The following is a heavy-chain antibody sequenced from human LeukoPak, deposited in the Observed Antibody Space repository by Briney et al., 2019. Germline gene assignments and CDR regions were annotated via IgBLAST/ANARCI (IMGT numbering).Heavy chain of an antibody. CDR3: AREGYGSGSWPYYYYMDV. D-gene: IGHD3-10*01. J-gene: IGHJ6*03. CDR1: GGSISNKY. Sequence: SETLSLTCTVSGGSISNKYWSWIRQPPGKGLEWIGYIYYSGSTNYNPSLKSRVTILVDTSKNQFSLKLSSVTAADTAVYYCAREGYGSGSWPYYYYMDVWGKGTTVTISS. V-gene: IGHV4-59*12. CDR2: IYYSGST.